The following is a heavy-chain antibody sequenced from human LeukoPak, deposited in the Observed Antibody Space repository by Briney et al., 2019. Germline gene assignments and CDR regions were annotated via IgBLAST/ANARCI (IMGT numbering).Heavy chain of an antibody. D-gene: IGHD4/OR15-4a*01. CDR1: GSSFSAYS. CDR2: ISKRRDYI. J-gene: IGHJ6*03. V-gene: IGHV3-21*01. CDR3: ARATLGARLTQYYLDV. Sequence: GGCLTLSRAPAGSSFSAYSMNWVRPAAGNWRGWVSSISKRRDYIYYADPVKRLFTISRDNDKNSLSLQMTSLRAEDTAVYYCARATLGARLTQYYLDVWGKGATVTVSS.